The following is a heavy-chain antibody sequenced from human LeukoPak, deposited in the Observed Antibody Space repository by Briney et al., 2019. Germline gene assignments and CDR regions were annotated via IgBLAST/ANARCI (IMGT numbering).Heavy chain of an antibody. D-gene: IGHD4-17*01. J-gene: IGHJ4*02. CDR1: GFTFSNYA. V-gene: IGHV3-21*01. Sequence: TGGSLRLSCAASGFTFSNYAMTWVRQAPGKGLEWVSIISSGSSAIFSADALKGRFTISRDDAKNLLYLDMNSLRAEDTAVYYCARGHTAVTRHFDFWGQGTLVTVSS. CDR2: ISSGSSAI. CDR3: ARGHTAVTRHFDF.